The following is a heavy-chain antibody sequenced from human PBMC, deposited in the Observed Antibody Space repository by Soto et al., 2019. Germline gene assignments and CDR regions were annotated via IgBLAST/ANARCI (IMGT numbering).Heavy chain of an antibody. D-gene: IGHD7-27*01. V-gene: IGHV4-39*01. J-gene: IGHJ5*02. Sequence: QLQLQESGPGLVKPSETLSLTCTVSGVSISSSSYYWGWIRQPPGKGLEWIGTIYFSGRTYYNPSLKSRDTISVDTSKNQFPVKRNSVTAADTAVYYCSRLNWGNNWFDPWGQGTLVTVSS. CDR2: IYFSGRT. CDR3: SRLNWGNNWFDP. CDR1: GVSISSSSYY.